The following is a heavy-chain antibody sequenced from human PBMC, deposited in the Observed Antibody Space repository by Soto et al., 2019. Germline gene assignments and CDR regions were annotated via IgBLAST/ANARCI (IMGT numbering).Heavy chain of an antibody. D-gene: IGHD1-26*01. CDR2: IFYTGSA. Sequence: SETLSLTCTVSGGSVSSGPYYWTWIRQHPGKGLEWIGNIFYTGSANYNPSLKSRLSISVDTSKNQFSLKLTSLTAADTAIYYWSRDRVERDNKSYGMDVWGQGTTVTVSS. CDR3: SRDRVERDNKSYGMDV. V-gene: IGHV4-31*03. CDR1: GGSVSSGPYY. J-gene: IGHJ6*02.